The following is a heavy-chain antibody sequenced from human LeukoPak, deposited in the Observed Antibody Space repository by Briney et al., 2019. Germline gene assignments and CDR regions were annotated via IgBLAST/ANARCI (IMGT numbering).Heavy chain of an antibody. Sequence: SETLSLTCTVSGGSISSGGYYWSWIRQHPGKGLEWIGYIYYSGSTNYNPSLKSRVTVSVDTSKNQFSLKLSSVTAADTAVYYCARGQFSGSYPVVHWGQGTLVTVSS. D-gene: IGHD1-26*01. J-gene: IGHJ5*02. V-gene: IGHV4-61*08. CDR3: ARGQFSGSYPVVH. CDR2: IYYSGST. CDR1: GGSISSGGYY.